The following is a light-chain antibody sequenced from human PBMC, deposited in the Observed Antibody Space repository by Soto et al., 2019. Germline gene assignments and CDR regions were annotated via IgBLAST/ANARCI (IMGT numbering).Light chain of an antibody. CDR3: QQYNNWPPIT. CDR2: GAS. V-gene: IGKV3-15*01. J-gene: IGKJ4*01. Sequence: ETVRTQSPATLSVSPGETVTLSCRASQGISSTLAWYLQKPGQAPRLLIFGASTRATGIPARFSGDGSETEFTLTISSLQSEDSGVYYCQQYNNWPPITFGGGTRVEIK. CDR1: QGISST.